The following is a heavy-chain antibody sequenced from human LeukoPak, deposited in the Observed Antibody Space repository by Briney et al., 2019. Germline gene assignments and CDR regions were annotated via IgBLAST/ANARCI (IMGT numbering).Heavy chain of an antibody. J-gene: IGHJ4*02. V-gene: IGHV5-51*01. Sequence: GESLKISCKGSGYSLTSYWIGWVRQMPGKGLEWMGIIYPGDSDTRYSPSFQGQVTISADKSINTAYLQWSSLKASDTAMYYCARPGSSGWDNFDYWGQGTLVTVSS. CDR1: GYSLTSYW. CDR2: IYPGDSDT. D-gene: IGHD6-19*01. CDR3: ARPGSSGWDNFDY.